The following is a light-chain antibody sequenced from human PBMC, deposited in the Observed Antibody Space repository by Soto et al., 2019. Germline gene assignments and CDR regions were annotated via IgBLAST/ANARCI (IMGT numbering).Light chain of an antibody. Sequence: QSVLTQPPSVSGTPGQRVTISCSGGRTNIGGYTVNWYQQLPGTAPKLLIYNNNQRPFGVPDRFSDSKSGTSASLAISGLQSEDEAEYHCSSYAGYSTSVVFGGGTKLTVL. CDR3: SSYAGYSTSVV. J-gene: IGLJ2*01. CDR1: RTNIGGYT. CDR2: NNN. V-gene: IGLV1-44*01.